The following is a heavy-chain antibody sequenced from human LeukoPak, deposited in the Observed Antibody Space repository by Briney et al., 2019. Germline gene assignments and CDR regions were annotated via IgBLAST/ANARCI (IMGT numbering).Heavy chain of an antibody. J-gene: IGHJ4*02. Sequence: SETLSLTCAVYGGSFSGYYWSWIRQPPGKGLEWIGEINHSGSTNYNPSLKSRVTISVDTSKNQFSLKLSSVTAADTAVYYCARGARYSGSYYVYWGRGTLVTVSS. CDR3: ARGARYSGSYYVY. CDR1: GGSFSGYY. CDR2: INHSGST. D-gene: IGHD1-26*01. V-gene: IGHV4-34*01.